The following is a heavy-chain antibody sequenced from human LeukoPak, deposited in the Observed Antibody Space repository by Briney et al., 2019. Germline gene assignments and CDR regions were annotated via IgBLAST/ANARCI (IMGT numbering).Heavy chain of an antibody. V-gene: IGHV4-34*01. J-gene: IGHJ4*02. CDR3: ARGQYSSSWYFSHFDY. CDR2: INHSGST. CDR1: GGSFSGYY. Sequence: KPSETLSLTCAVYGGSFSGYYWSWIRQPPGKGLEWIGEINHSGSTNYNPSLKSRVTISVDTSKNQSSLKLSSVTAAGTAVYYCARGQYSSSWYFSHFDYWGQGTLVTVSS. D-gene: IGHD6-13*01.